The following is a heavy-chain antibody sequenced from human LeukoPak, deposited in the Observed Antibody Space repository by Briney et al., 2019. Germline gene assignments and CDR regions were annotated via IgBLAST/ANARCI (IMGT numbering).Heavy chain of an antibody. J-gene: IGHJ3*02. V-gene: IGHV4-59*08. CDR1: GGSISTHY. Sequence: SETLSLTCTVSGGSISTHYWSWIRQPPGKGLEWISYTHTNGRTKYNPSLKTRVTITLDTSKEQFSLKLSSMTAADTAVYFCARHYLRGDSSFDIWGQGTMVTVSS. CDR2: THTNGRT. CDR3: ARHYLRGDSSFDI. D-gene: IGHD2-21*02.